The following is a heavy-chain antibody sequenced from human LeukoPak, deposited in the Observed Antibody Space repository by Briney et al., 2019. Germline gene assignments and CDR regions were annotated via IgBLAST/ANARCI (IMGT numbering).Heavy chain of an antibody. J-gene: IGHJ4*02. Sequence: GESLKISCKGSGYSFTSYWIGWVRQMPGKGLEWMGIIYPGDSDTRYSPSFQGQVTISADKSISTAYLQWSSLKASDTAMYYCARRKGHDFNNGGYIFDYWGQGSLVTVSS. CDR1: GYSFTSYW. CDR2: IYPGDSDT. CDR3: ARRKGHDFNNGGYIFDY. V-gene: IGHV5-51*01. D-gene: IGHD2-8*01.